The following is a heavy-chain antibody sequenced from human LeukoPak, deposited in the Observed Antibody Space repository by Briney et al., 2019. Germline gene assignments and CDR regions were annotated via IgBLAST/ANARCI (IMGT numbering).Heavy chain of an antibody. CDR1: GFTFDDYG. CDR3: ARGVAVAITRDYFDY. V-gene: IGHV3-20*04. CDR2: INWNGGST. J-gene: IGHJ4*02. Sequence: GGSLRLSCAASGFTFDDYGMSWVRQAPGKGLEWVSGINWNGGSTGYADSVKGRFTISRDNAKNSLYLQMNSLRAEDTALYYCARGVAVAITRDYFDYWGQGTLVTVSS. D-gene: IGHD6-19*01.